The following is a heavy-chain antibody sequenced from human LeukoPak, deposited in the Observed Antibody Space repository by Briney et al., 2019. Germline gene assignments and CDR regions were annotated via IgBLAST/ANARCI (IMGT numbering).Heavy chain of an antibody. J-gene: IGHJ4*02. V-gene: IGHV4-38-2*02. CDR3: ARMYYDFWSGYFVGGTVYDY. D-gene: IGHD3-3*01. Sequence: SETLSLTCTVSGYSIRSGYYWGWIRQPPGKGLEWIGSIYHSGSTYYNPSLKGRVTISVDTSKNQFSLKLSSVTAADTAVYYCARMYYDFWSGYFVGGTVYDYWGQGTLVTVSS. CDR1: GYSIRSGYY. CDR2: IYHSGST.